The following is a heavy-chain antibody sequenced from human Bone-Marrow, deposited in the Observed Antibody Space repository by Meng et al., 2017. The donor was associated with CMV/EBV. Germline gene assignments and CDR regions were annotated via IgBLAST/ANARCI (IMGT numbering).Heavy chain of an antibody. CDR1: GYTFTGYY. Sequence: ASVKVSCKASGYTFTGYYMHWVRQAPGQGLEWMGWISAYNGNTNYAQKLQGRVTMTTDTSTSTAYMELRSLRSDDTAVYYCVRSTSDKVRARLLNYWGQGTLVTVSS. CDR3: VRSTSDKVRARLLNY. D-gene: IGHD2-2*01. CDR2: ISAYNGNT. V-gene: IGHV1-18*04. J-gene: IGHJ4*02.